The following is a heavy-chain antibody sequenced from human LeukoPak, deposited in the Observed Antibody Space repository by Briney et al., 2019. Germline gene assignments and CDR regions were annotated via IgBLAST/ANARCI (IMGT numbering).Heavy chain of an antibody. Sequence: GGSLRLSCAASGFTFSNAWMNRVRQAPGKGLEWVGRIKRKTDAGTTDYAAPVKGRFIISRDDSKNTLYLQMNSLKAEDTAVYYCSADLGEADGGYHYGLDVWGQGTTVTVSS. D-gene: IGHD4-17*01. CDR2: IKRKTDAGTT. CDR3: SADLGEADGGYHYGLDV. CDR1: GFTFSNAW. V-gene: IGHV3-15*01. J-gene: IGHJ6*02.